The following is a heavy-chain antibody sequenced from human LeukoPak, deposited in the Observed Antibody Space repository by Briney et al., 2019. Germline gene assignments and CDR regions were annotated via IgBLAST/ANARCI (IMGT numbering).Heavy chain of an antibody. CDR3: ARDTDSRGNFDY. CDR1: GFSVSSNY. Sequence: GGSLRLSCAASGFSVSSNYMSWVRQAPGKGLEWVSLIYSDRSTYYADSVKGRFTISRDNSKNTFYLQMNTLRAEDTAVYYCARDTDSRGNFDYWGQGTLVTVSS. CDR2: IYSDRST. D-gene: IGHD3-22*01. V-gene: IGHV3-66*01. J-gene: IGHJ4*02.